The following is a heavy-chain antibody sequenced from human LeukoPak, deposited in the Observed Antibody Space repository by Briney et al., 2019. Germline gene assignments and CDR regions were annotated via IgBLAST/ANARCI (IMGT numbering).Heavy chain of an antibody. CDR1: GGAFSGYY. CDR2: INHSGST. V-gene: IGHV4-34*01. D-gene: IGHD1-26*01. Sequence: SETLSLTCAVYGGAFSGYYWSWIRQPPGKGLEWIGEINHSGSTNYNPSLKSRVTISVDTSKNQFSLKLSSVTAADTAVYYCARAPSGATNDAFDIWGQGTMVTVSS. J-gene: IGHJ3*02. CDR3: ARAPSGATNDAFDI.